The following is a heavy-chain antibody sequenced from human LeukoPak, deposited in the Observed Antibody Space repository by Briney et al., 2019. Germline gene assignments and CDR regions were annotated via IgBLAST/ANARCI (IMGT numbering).Heavy chain of an antibody. Sequence: SETLSLTWTVSGGSIGSRSLYWGWPRHPPGNGLEWIRYIYYTWTPYYNPSRKVRVTRSVDTSKTEFSLNLSAVTAAATAVYSCARMRVGGSCHYWGQGTLVTVSS. J-gene: IGHJ4*02. CDR3: ARMRVGGSCHY. CDR2: IYYTWTP. CDR1: GGSIGSRSLY. D-gene: IGHD2-15*01. V-gene: IGHV4-39*01.